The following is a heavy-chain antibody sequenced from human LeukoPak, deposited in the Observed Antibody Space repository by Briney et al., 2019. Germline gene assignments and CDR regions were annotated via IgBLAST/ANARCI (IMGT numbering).Heavy chain of an antibody. Sequence: GASVKVSCKASGGTFSSYAISWVRQAPGQGLEWMGGIIPIFGTANYAQKFQGRVTITADESTSTAYMELSSLRSDDTAVYYCARAGIAVAGPTPYNWFDPWGQGTLVTVSS. CDR1: GGTFSSYA. J-gene: IGHJ5*02. CDR2: IIPIFGTA. CDR3: ARAGIAVAGPTPYNWFDP. D-gene: IGHD6-19*01. V-gene: IGHV1-69*13.